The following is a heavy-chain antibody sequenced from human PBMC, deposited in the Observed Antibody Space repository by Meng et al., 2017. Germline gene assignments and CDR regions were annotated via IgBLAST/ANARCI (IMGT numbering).Heavy chain of an antibody. D-gene: IGHD3-10*01. V-gene: IGHV4-31*03. Sequence: HVQVAGSGPGLVKPSQTLSLTFTVSGGSISSGGYYWSWIRQHPGKGLEWIGYIYYSGSTYYNPSLKSRVTISVDTSKNQFSLKLSSVTAADTAVYYCVTAPITMVRGVIITKWFDPWGQGTLVTVSS. CDR2: IYYSGST. J-gene: IGHJ5*02. CDR3: VTAPITMVRGVIITKWFDP. CDR1: GGSISSGGYY.